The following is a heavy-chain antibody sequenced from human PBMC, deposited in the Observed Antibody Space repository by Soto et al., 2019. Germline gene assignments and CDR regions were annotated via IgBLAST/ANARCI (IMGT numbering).Heavy chain of an antibody. CDR1: GFSFSTYN. Sequence: GGSLRLSCAASGFSFSTYNMNWVRQARGRGLEWVSYISSRSSTIYHAGSVKGRLTICRDNAKNSLYLQMDSLRDAATAVYFCARAIAGGSTSLDYWGMGSRVTVSS. V-gene: IGHV3-48*02. CDR2: ISSRSSTI. D-gene: IGHD6-13*01. CDR3: ARAIAGGSTSLDY. J-gene: IGHJ4*02.